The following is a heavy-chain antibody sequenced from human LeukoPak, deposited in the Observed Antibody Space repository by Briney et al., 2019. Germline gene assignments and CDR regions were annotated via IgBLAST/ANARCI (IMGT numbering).Heavy chain of an antibody. Sequence: SETLSLTCTVSGGSISSYYWSWIRQPPGKGLEWIGYIYYSGSTNYNPSLKNRVTISVDTSKNQFSLKLSSVTAADTAVYYCATTYDSNGYYYYFDYWGQGTLVTVSS. CDR1: GGSISSYY. CDR2: IYYSGST. J-gene: IGHJ4*02. V-gene: IGHV4-59*08. D-gene: IGHD3-22*01. CDR3: ATTYDSNGYYYYFDY.